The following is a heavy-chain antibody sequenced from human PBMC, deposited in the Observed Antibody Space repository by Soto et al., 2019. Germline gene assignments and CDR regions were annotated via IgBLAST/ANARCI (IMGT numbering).Heavy chain of an antibody. J-gene: IGHJ4*02. V-gene: IGHV4-39*01. CDR2: FYYSGSV. D-gene: IGHD5-12*01. CDR1: GGAIRSSYY. CDR3: ARGRDGYNSDYFDY. Sequence: SETLSLTCIVSGGAIRSSYYWGWIRQPPGKGLEWIGSFYYSGSVYYNPSLQSRVTISIDTSKNQFSLKLSSVTAADTAVYYCARGRDGYNSDYFDYWGQGTLVTVSS.